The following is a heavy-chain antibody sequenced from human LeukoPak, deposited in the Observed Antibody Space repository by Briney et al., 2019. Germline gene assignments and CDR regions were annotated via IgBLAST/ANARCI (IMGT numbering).Heavy chain of an antibody. V-gene: IGHV3-23*01. Sequence: GGSLRLSCAASGFTFSSYAMSWVRQAPGKGLEWVSAISGSGGSTYYADSVKGRFTISRDNAKNSLYLQMNSLRAEDTAVYYCAREEGRSGYYYSLFDYWGQGTLVTVSS. J-gene: IGHJ4*02. D-gene: IGHD3-22*01. CDR3: AREEGRSGYYYSLFDY. CDR2: ISGSGGST. CDR1: GFTFSSYA.